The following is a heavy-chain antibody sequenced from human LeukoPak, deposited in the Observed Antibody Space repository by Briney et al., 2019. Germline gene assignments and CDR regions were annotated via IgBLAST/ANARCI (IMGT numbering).Heavy chain of an antibody. CDR3: ARDRSRYNYGPFDY. CDR2: INYSGSA. D-gene: IGHD5-18*01. J-gene: IGHJ4*02. V-gene: IGHV4-59*01. CDR1: DGSISSSY. Sequence: SETLSLTCTVSDGSISSSYWSWIRQPPGKGLEWIGYINYSGSANYNPSLKSRVTISVDTSKNQLSLKLTSVTPADTAVYYCARDRSRYNYGPFDYWGQGTLVTVSS.